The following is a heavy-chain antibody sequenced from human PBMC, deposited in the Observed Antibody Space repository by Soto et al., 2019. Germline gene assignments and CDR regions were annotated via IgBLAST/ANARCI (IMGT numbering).Heavy chain of an antibody. D-gene: IGHD3-10*01. Sequence: ASVKVSCKASGYSFNNFGISWVRQAPGQGLEWVGWISAYNGNTNYAQKIQGRVTMTTDTSTSTAYMELRSLRSDDTAVYYCARGRHYYGLGSSKAYYYGMHVWGQATTVTGPS. CDR1: GYSFNNFG. J-gene: IGHJ6*02. V-gene: IGHV1-18*01. CDR3: ARGRHYYGLGSSKAYYYGMHV. CDR2: ISAYNGNT.